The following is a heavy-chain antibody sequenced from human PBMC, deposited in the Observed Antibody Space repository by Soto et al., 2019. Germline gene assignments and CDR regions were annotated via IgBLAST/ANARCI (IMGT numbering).Heavy chain of an antibody. CDR2: TYYRSKWYN. J-gene: IGHJ5*02. CDR3: ARVPDR. V-gene: IGHV6-1*01. D-gene: IGHD2-2*01. CDR1: GDSVSSNDAT. Sequence: SQTLSLTCVISGDSVSSNDATWDWIRQSPSRGLEWLGRTYYRSKWYNDYAVSVKSRITINPDTSKNQFSLKLSSVTAADTAVYYCARVPDRWGQGTLVTVSS.